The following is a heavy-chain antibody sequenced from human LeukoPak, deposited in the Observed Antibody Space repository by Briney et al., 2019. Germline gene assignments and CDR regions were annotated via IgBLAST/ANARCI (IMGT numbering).Heavy chain of an antibody. Sequence: SETLSLTCTVSGGSISSSSYFWGWLRQPPGKGLEWIGSIYYSGSTYYNPSLKSRVTISVDTSKNQFSLKLSSVTAADTAVYYCARGTVLLWFGELFDAFDIWGQGTMVTVSS. V-gene: IGHV4-39*01. D-gene: IGHD3-10*01. CDR3: ARGTVLLWFGELFDAFDI. J-gene: IGHJ3*02. CDR1: GGSISSSSYF. CDR2: IYYSGST.